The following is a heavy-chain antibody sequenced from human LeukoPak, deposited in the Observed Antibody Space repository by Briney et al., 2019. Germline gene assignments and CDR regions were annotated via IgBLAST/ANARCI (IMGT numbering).Heavy chain of an antibody. J-gene: IGHJ4*02. Sequence: PSETLSLTCTVSGGSISSSSYYWGWIRQPPGKGLEWIGSIYYSGSTYYNPSLKSRVTISVDTSKNQFSLKLSSETAADTAVYYCARHDFVTIFGVVNNYFDYWGQGTLVTVSS. D-gene: IGHD3-3*01. CDR3: ARHDFVTIFGVVNNYFDY. V-gene: IGHV4-39*01. CDR2: IYYSGST. CDR1: GGSISSSSYY.